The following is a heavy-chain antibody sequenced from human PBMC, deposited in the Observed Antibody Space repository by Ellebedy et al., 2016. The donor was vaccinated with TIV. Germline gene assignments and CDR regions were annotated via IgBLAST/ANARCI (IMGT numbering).Heavy chain of an antibody. Sequence: GGSLRLSXAASGFTFSSYAMHWVRQAPGKGLEWVAVISYDGSNKYYADSVKGRFTISRDNSKNTLYLQMNSLRAEDTAVYYCARVAGRLIMDVWGQGTTVTVSS. CDR1: GFTFSSYA. J-gene: IGHJ6*02. V-gene: IGHV3-30*04. D-gene: IGHD2-8*01. CDR3: ARVAGRLIMDV. CDR2: ISYDGSNK.